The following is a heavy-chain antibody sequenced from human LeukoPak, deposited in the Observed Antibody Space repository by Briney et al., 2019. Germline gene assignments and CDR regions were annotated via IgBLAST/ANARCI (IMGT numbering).Heavy chain of an antibody. CDR1: GGSISSYY. V-gene: IGHV4-4*09. J-gene: IGHJ3*02. CDR3: ARPYSSGWSGAFDI. D-gene: IGHD6-19*01. Sequence: SETLSLTCTVPGGSISSYYWSWIRQPPGKGLEWIGNIYTSGNTNYNPSLKSRVAISVDTSKNQFSLKLNSVTAADTAVYYCARPYSSGWSGAFDIWGQGTKVTVSS. CDR2: IYTSGNT.